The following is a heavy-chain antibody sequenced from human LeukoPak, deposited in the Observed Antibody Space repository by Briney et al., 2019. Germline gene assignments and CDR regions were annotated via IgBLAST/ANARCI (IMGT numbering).Heavy chain of an antibody. CDR1: GFTFDDYA. Sequence: GGSLRLSCAASGFTFDDYAMHWVRQAPGKGLEWVSGISWNSGSIGYADSVKSRFTISRDNAKNSLYLQMNSLRAVDTALYYCASGDYWGQGTLVTVSS. V-gene: IGHV3-9*01. J-gene: IGHJ4*02. CDR2: ISWNSGSI. CDR3: ASGDY.